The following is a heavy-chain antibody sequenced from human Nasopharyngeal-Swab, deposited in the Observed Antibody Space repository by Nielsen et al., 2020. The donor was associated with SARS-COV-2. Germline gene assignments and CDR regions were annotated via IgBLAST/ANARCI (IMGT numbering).Heavy chain of an antibody. CDR3: ARDDHTVVVTAVGHDAFDI. Sequence: GGSLRLSCAASGFTFSSYEMNWVRQAPGKGLEWVSYISRSGSTIYYADSVKGRFTISRDNAKNSLYLQMNSLRAEDTAVYYCARDDHTVVVTAVGHDAFDIWGQGTMVTVSS. V-gene: IGHV3-48*03. J-gene: IGHJ3*02. D-gene: IGHD2-21*02. CDR1: GFTFSSYE. CDR2: ISRSGSTI.